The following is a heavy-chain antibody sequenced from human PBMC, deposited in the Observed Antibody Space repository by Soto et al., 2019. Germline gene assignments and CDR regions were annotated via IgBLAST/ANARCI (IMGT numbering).Heavy chain of an antibody. CDR2: IWHDGSDK. CDR3: MKEPGKTGVDY. CDR1: GFTFSDYG. V-gene: IGHV3-33*06. J-gene: IGHJ4*02. Sequence: QVQLVESGGGVVQPGRSLRLSCAASGFTFSDYGMHWIRQAPGKGLEWVAVIWHDGSDKYYADSVKGRFTISRDNFKSTLYLQMNNLRAEDTAVYYCMKEPGKTGVDYWGQGTLVTVSS. D-gene: IGHD2-8*02.